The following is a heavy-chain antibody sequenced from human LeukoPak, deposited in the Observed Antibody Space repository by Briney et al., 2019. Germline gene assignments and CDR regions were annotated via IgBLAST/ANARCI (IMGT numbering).Heavy chain of an antibody. CDR2: ISSSSSTI. J-gene: IGHJ4*02. CDR3: AREAVAGSGVRY. Sequence: PGGSLRLSCVVSGFTFSSYSMNWVRQAPGKGLEWVSYISSSSSTIYYADSVKGRFTISRDNAKNSLYLQMNSLRDEDTAVYYCAREAVAGSGVRYWGQGTLVTVSS. D-gene: IGHD6-19*01. V-gene: IGHV3-48*02. CDR1: GFTFSSYS.